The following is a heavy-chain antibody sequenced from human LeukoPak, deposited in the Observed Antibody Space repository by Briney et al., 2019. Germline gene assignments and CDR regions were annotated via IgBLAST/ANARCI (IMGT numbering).Heavy chain of an antibody. V-gene: IGHV6-1*01. CDR2: TYYRSKWYN. CDR1: GESVSSNSAA. Sequence: SQTLSLTFAISGESVSSNSAAWNWIRQSPARGLEWLGWTYYRSKWYNDYAVSVKSRITINPDTSKNQFSLQLNSVTPEDTAVYYCARAAVGIAVADFDYWGQGTLVTVSS. J-gene: IGHJ4*02. D-gene: IGHD6-19*01. CDR3: ARAAVGIAVADFDY.